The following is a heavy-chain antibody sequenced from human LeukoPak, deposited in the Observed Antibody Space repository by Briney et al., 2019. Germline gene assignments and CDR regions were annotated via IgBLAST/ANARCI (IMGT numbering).Heavy chain of an antibody. J-gene: IGHJ6*03. V-gene: IGHV4-4*07. CDR2: IYTSGST. CDR1: SDSLSSYY. D-gene: IGHD6-13*01. CDR3: ARAGQQLVLYYYYYYMDV. Sequence: SETLSLTCTVSSDSLSSYYWSWIRQPAGKGLEWIGRIYTSGSTNYNPSLKSRVTISVDTSKNQFSLKLSSVTAADTAVYYCARAGQQLVLYYYYYYMDVWGKGTTVTISS.